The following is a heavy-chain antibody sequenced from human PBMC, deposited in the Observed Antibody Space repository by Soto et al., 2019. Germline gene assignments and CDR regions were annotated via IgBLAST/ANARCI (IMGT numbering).Heavy chain of an antibody. CDR3: ARGGYCSSTSCYTDYYGMDV. CDR1: GFTFSSYA. V-gene: IGHV3-30-3*01. CDR2: ISYDGSNK. D-gene: IGHD2-2*02. Sequence: LRLSCAASGFTFSSYAMHCVRQAPGKGLEGVAVISYDGSNKYAASVKGRFTISRDDSKNTLYLQMNSLKTDDTAVYYCARGGYCSSTSCYTDYYGMDVWGQGTTVTVSS. J-gene: IGHJ6*02.